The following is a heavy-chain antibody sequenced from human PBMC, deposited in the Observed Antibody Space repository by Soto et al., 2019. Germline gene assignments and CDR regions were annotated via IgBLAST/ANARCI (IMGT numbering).Heavy chain of an antibody. D-gene: IGHD6-13*01. V-gene: IGHV4-59*01. CDR2: IYYSGST. CDR1: GGSISSYY. CDR3: ARDPSLGSNWYYYFDL. J-gene: IGHJ4*02. Sequence: SETLSLTCTVSGGSISSYYWSWIRQPPVKGLEWIGYIYYSGSTNYNPSLKSRVTISVDTSKNQFSLKLSSVTAADTAVYYCARDPSLGSNWYYYFDLWGQGTPVTVSS.